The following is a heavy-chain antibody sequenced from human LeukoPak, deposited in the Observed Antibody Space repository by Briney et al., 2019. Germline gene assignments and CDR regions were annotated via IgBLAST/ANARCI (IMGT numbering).Heavy chain of an antibody. CDR3: ARDGGSGWYRLMGY. V-gene: IGHV1-2*02. D-gene: IGHD6-19*01. Sequence: ASVKVSCKASGYTFTGYYMHWVRQAPGQGLEWMGCINPNSGGTNYAQKLQGRVTMTTDTSTSTAYMELRSLRSDDTAVYYCARDGGSGWYRLMGYWGQGTLVTVSS. CDR2: INPNSGGT. J-gene: IGHJ4*02. CDR1: GYTFTGYY.